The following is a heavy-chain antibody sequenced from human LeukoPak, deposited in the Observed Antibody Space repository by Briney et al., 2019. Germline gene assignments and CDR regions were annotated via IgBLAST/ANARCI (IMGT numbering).Heavy chain of an antibody. J-gene: IGHJ4*02. Sequence: GGSLRLSCAASGFTFSNYWMSWVRQAPGKGLGWVANIKQDGSEKYYVDSVKGRFTISRDNSKNTLYLQMNSLRAEDTAVYYCAKDADHFWSGYYKPFDYWGQGTLVTVSS. D-gene: IGHD3-3*02. CDR2: IKQDGSEK. CDR3: AKDADHFWSGYYKPFDY. CDR1: GFTFSNYW. V-gene: IGHV3-7*01.